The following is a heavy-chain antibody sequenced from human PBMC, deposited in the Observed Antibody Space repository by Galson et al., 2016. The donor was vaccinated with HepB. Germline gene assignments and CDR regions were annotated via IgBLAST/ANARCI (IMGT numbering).Heavy chain of an antibody. J-gene: IGHJ4*01. CDR3: ARFGYSYYDILTHEYY. Sequence: QSGAEVKEPGESLRISCQGSGYSFSSYWISWVRQMPGKGLEWMGSIDPSDSSTNYGQAFQGHVTMSSDKSINTAYLQWSSLKVSDTAMYYCARFGYSYYDILTHEYYWGHGTLVTLSS. D-gene: IGHD3-9*01. CDR2: IDPSDSST. CDR1: GYSFSSYW. V-gene: IGHV5-10-1*01.